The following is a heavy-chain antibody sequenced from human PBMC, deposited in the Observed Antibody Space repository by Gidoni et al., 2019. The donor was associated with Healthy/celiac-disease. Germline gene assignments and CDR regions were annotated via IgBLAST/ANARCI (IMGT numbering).Heavy chain of an antibody. V-gene: IGHV3-48*03. CDR1: GFTFSSYE. CDR3: ARVYYDILTGYYGPYYFDY. J-gene: IGHJ4*02. D-gene: IGHD3-9*01. Sequence: EVQLVESGGGLVQPGGSLSLSCAASGFTFSSYEMNWVRQAPGKGLEWVSYISSSGSTIYYADSVKGRFTISRDNAKNSLYLQMNSLRAEDTAVYYCARVYYDILTGYYGPYYFDYWGQGTLVTVSS. CDR2: ISSSGSTI.